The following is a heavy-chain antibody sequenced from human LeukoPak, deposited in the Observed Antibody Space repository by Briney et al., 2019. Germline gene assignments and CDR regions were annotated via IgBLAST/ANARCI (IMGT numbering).Heavy chain of an antibody. J-gene: IGHJ4*02. Sequence: ASVKVSCKASGYSFTTYGITWVRQAPGQGLEWMGWINPNSGGTNYAQKFQGRVTMTRDTSISTAYMELSRLRSDDTAVYYCARGSYDILIHYWGQGTLVTVSS. V-gene: IGHV1-2*02. CDR2: INPNSGGT. CDR1: GYSFTTYG. CDR3: ARGSYDILIHY. D-gene: IGHD3-9*01.